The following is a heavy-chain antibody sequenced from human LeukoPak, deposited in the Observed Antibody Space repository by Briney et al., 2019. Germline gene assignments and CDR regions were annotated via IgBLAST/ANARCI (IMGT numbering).Heavy chain of an antibody. J-gene: IGHJ5*02. Sequence: GGSLRLSCAASGFTFSSYWMHWVRQAPGKGLVWVSRINSDGSSTSYADSVKGRFTISRDNAKNKLYLQMNSLRAEDTAVYYCARASPDYGDYSEIFFDPWGQGTLVTVSS. CDR3: ARASPDYGDYSEIFFDP. V-gene: IGHV3-74*01. D-gene: IGHD4-17*01. CDR1: GFTFSSYW. CDR2: INSDGSST.